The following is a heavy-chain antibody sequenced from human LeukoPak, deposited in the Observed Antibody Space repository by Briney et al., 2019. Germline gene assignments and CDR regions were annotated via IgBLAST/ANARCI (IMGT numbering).Heavy chain of an antibody. J-gene: IGHJ4*02. Sequence: GGSLRLSCAASGFSFSTYWMHWVRQAPGKGLVWVSRIKSDGSTTNYADSVKGRFLISRDNAKNTLYLQMNSLRVEDTAVYYCALPGIAASGTFDYWGQGTLVSVSS. D-gene: IGHD6-13*01. V-gene: IGHV3-74*01. CDR1: GFSFSTYW. CDR2: IKSDGSTT. CDR3: ALPGIAASGTFDY.